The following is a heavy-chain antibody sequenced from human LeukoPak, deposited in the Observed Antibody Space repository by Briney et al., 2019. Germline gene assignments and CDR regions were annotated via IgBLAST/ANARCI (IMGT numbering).Heavy chain of an antibody. J-gene: IGHJ6*03. Sequence: GGSLRLSCAASGFTFSSYAMHWVRQAPGKGLEWVALIPYDGSNKYYADSVKGRFTVSRDNSKNTLYLQMNSLRAEDTAVYYCARGFYGSGSYSPPYYYMDVWGKGTTVTISS. V-gene: IGHV3-30*04. CDR1: GFTFSSYA. D-gene: IGHD3-10*01. CDR3: ARGFYGSGSYSPPYYYMDV. CDR2: IPYDGSNK.